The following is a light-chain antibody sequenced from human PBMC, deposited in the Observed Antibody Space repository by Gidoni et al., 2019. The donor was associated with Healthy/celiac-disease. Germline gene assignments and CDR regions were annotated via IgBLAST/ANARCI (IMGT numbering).Light chain of an antibody. CDR1: QSVLYSSNNKNY. CDR2: WSS. V-gene: IGKV4-1*01. CDR3: QQYYSTSWT. Sequence: DIVMTPSPDSLAVSLGERATINCKSSQSVLYSSNNKNYLAWYQQTPGQPPKLRIYWSSTRESGVPDRFSGSGSGTDFTLTISCLQAEDVAVYYCQQYYSTSWTFGQGTKVEIK. J-gene: IGKJ1*01.